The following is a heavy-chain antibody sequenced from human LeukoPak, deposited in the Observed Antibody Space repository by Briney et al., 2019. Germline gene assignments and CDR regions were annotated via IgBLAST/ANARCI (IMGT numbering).Heavy chain of an antibody. D-gene: IGHD2-2*01. CDR1: GFTFSSYS. CDR3: ARLYCSSSSCYGEIDY. J-gene: IGHJ4*02. Sequence: PGGSLRLSCAASGFTFSSYSMNWVRQAPGKGLEWVSSISSSSTIYYADSVKGRFTISRDNAKNSLYLQMNSLRAEDTAVYYCARLYCSSSSCYGEIDYWGQGTLVTVSS. V-gene: IGHV3-48*01. CDR2: ISSSSTI.